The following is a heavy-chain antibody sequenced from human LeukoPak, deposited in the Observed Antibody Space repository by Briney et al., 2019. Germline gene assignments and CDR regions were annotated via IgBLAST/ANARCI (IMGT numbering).Heavy chain of an antibody. V-gene: IGHV4-59*01. D-gene: IGHD5-12*01. CDR3: ARGRGYSGYDLDWYFDL. J-gene: IGHJ2*01. Sequence: SETLSLTCSVSGGSFTTYYWSWIRQPPGKGLEWIGYIYHSGGTNYNPSLQSRVTMSVDTSKNHFSLRLSSVTAADTAVYYCARGRGYSGYDLDWYFDLWGRGTLVTVSS. CDR2: IYHSGGT. CDR1: GGSFTTYY.